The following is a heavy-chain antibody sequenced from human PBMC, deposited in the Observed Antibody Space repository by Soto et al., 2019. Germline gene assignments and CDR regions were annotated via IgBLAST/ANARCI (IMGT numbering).Heavy chain of an antibody. J-gene: IGHJ6*02. CDR3: ARDKDRPQLGGNYYYILDV. CDR1: GGTFSTAA. Sequence: QVQLVQSGAEVKKPGSSVKVSCKASGGTFSTAAISWVRQAPGQSLEWVGGIMPVFRRPKYAQNFQGRVTISADESTSTAYTELSRLRSDDTAVYYCARDKDRPQLGGNYYYILDVWGQGTAVTVSS. D-gene: IGHD3-3*02. V-gene: IGHV1-69*12. CDR2: IMPVFRRP.